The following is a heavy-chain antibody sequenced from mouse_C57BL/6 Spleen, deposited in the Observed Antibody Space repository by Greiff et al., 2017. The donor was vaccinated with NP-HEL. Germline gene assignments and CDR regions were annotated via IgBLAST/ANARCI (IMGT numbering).Heavy chain of an antibody. D-gene: IGHD1-3*01. CDR3: GRSGYSFAY. Sequence: VKLMESGAELVKPGASVKMSCKASGYTFTSYWITWVKQRPGQGLEWIGDIYPGSGSTNYNEKFKSKATLTVDTSSSTAYMQLSSLTSEDSAVYYSGRSGYSFAYWGQGTLVTVSA. CDR2: IYPGSGST. CDR1: GYTFTSYW. J-gene: IGHJ3*01. V-gene: IGHV1-55*01.